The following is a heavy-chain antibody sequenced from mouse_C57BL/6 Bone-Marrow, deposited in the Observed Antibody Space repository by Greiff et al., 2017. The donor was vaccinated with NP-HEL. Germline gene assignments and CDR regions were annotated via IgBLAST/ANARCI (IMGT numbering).Heavy chain of an antibody. D-gene: IGHD1-1*01. CDR2: IYPGSGST. J-gene: IGHJ1*03. Sequence: QVQLQQPGAELVKPGASVKMSCKASGYTFTSYWITWVQQRPGQGLEWIGDIYPGSGSTNYNEKFKSKATLTVDTSSSTADMQLSSLTSEDSAVYYGARYYGSRRYFDVWGTGTTVTVSS. V-gene: IGHV1-55*01. CDR1: GYTFTSYW. CDR3: ARYYGSRRYFDV.